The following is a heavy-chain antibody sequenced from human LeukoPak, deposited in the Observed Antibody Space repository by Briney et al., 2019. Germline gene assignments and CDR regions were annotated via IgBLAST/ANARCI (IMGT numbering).Heavy chain of an antibody. CDR2: IYYSGST. V-gene: IGHV4-31*03. D-gene: IGHD3-10*01. CDR1: GGSISIGGYY. J-gene: IGHJ4*02. CDR3: ASGSPHGRGDY. Sequence: SETLSLTCTVCGGSISIGGYYWSWIRQHPGKGLEWIGYIYYSGSTYYNPSLKSRVTISVDTSKNQFSLKLSSVTAADTAVYYCASGSPHGRGDYWGQGTLVTVSS.